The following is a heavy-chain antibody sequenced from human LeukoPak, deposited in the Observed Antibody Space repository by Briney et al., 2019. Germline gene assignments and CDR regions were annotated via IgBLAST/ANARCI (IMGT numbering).Heavy chain of an antibody. Sequence: GRTLRLSCAASGFTLRSYGMHGVRQAPGKGLEGVVVIWYEGSNKYCADSVKRRYTISRDNSKNTLYLQMNSLRAEDTAVYYCARGSSGWYLLFDYWGQGTLVTVSS. CDR1: GFTLRSYG. D-gene: IGHD6-19*01. CDR2: IWYEGSNK. V-gene: IGHV3-33*01. J-gene: IGHJ4*02. CDR3: ARGSSGWYLLFDY.